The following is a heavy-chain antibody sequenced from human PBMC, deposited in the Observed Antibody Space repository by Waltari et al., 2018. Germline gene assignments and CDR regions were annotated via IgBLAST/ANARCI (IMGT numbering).Heavy chain of an antibody. D-gene: IGHD3-16*01. J-gene: IGHJ6*02. CDR1: GFTFSSYA. Sequence: QVQLVESGGGVVQPGRTLRLSCAASGFTFSSYAMHWVRQAQGKGLEWVAVISYDGSNKSYADSVKGRFTISRDNSKNTLYLQMNSLRAEDTAVYYCARVSTGGGYYYYGMDVWGQGTTVTVSS. CDR2: ISYDGSNK. CDR3: ARVSTGGGYYYYGMDV. V-gene: IGHV3-30-3*01.